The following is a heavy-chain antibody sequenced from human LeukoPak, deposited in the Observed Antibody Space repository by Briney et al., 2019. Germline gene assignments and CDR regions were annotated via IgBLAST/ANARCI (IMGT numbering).Heavy chain of an antibody. J-gene: IGHJ3*02. CDR2: IYGSGSKT. Sequence: GGSLRLSCVASGFVFSTYSISWVRQAPGKGLEWVSSIYGSGSKTFYADSVKGRFTISRDSSMTTVFLQMNGLRVEDTALYYCAKDRVPDSGWSFDIWGQGTMVTVSA. CDR3: AKDRVPDSGWSFDI. D-gene: IGHD6-25*01. V-gene: IGHV3-23*01. CDR1: GFVFSTYS.